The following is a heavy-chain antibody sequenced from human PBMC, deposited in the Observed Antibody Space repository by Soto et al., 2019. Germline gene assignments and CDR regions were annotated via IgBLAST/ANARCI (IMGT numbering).Heavy chain of an antibody. CDR1: GYTFTSYG. V-gene: IGHV1-18*04. CDR3: ARDIDYNSDY. D-gene: IGHD1-1*01. Sequence: QIQLVQSGGEVREPWASVKVSCKSSGYTFTSYGVSWVRQAPVQGLEWMGWIHGYNGDTQYAQKFQGRRSVTTDTSTDTAYMELRSRRSDDTAVYYCARDIDYNSDYGGQGTLVTVSP. J-gene: IGHJ4*02. CDR2: IHGYNGDT.